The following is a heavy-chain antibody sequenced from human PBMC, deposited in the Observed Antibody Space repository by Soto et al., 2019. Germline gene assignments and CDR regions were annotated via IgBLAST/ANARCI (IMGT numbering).Heavy chain of an antibody. V-gene: IGHV1-46*01. D-gene: IGHD3-3*01. CDR1: GYTFTTYY. CDR2: INPNDGRT. J-gene: IGHJ3*02. Sequence: GASVKVSCKASGYTFTTYYMHWVRQAPGQGLEWMGLINPNDGRTTYAQKFQGRVTTTRDTSTSTVYMELRSLRSEDTAVYYCARFWGRSGPLAIWGQGTMVTVSS. CDR3: ARFWGRSGPLAI.